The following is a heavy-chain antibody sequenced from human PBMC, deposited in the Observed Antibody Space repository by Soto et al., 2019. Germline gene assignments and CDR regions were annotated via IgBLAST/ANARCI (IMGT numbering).Heavy chain of an antibody. CDR1: GGSFSGYY. V-gene: IGHV4-34*01. CDR3: ARLTSGSGSSTYYYYYYGMDV. Sequence: PSETLSLTCAVYGGSFSGYYWSWIRQPPGKGLEWIGEINHSGSTNYNPSLKSRVTISVDTSKNQFSLKLSSVTAADTAVYYCARLTSGSGSSTYYYYYYGMDVWGQGITVSVS. J-gene: IGHJ6*02. D-gene: IGHD3-10*01. CDR2: INHSGST.